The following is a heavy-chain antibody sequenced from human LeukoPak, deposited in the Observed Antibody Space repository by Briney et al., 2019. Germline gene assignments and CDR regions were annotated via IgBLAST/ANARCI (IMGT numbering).Heavy chain of an antibody. D-gene: IGHD3-10*01. Sequence: GGSLRLSCAASGFTSDDHAMHWVRQAPGKGLEWVSFISGVTYYADSVKGRFTISRDNSKNSLYLQMNSLRTDDTALYYCASQTKYYYGSGSYWGAFDIWGQGTMVTVSS. J-gene: IGHJ3*02. CDR3: ASQTKYYYGSGSYWGAFDI. CDR1: GFTSDDHA. V-gene: IGHV3-43*02. CDR2: ISGVT.